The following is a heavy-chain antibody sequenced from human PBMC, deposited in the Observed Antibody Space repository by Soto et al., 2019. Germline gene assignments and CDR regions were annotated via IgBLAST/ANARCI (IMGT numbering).Heavy chain of an antibody. J-gene: IGHJ4*02. D-gene: IGHD5-18*01. Sequence: ASVKVSCKASGYTFTSYAMHWVRQAPGQRLEWIGWINAGNGNTKYSQKFQGRVTITRDTSASTAYMELSSLRSEDTAVYYCARQIQLWLHLDYWGQGTLVTVSS. V-gene: IGHV1-3*01. CDR2: INAGNGNT. CDR1: GYTFTSYA. CDR3: ARQIQLWLHLDY.